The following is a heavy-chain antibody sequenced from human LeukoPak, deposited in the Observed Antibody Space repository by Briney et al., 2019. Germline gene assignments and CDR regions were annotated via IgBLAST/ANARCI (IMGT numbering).Heavy chain of an antibody. D-gene: IGHD3-16*02. Sequence: GESLKISCKGSGYSFANYWIGWVRQMPGKGLEWIAIIYPVDSTTRYSPSFQGQVTISVDRSIATAYLQWSGLKASDTAVYYCAITQFITSLDYWSQGTLVTVSS. J-gene: IGHJ4*02. V-gene: IGHV5-51*01. CDR2: IYPVDSTT. CDR1: GYSFANYW. CDR3: AITQFITSLDY.